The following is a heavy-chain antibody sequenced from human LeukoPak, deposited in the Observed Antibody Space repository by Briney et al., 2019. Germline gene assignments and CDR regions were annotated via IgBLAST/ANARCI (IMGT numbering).Heavy chain of an antibody. J-gene: IGHJ4*02. V-gene: IGHV3-30-3*01. Sequence: GGSLRLSCAASGFTFSSYAMHWVRQAPGKGLEWVAVISYDGSNKYYADSVKGRFTISRDNSKNTLYLQMSSLRAEDTAVYYCARVERAGYYYDSSGYGSLNYWGQGTLVTVSS. CDR3: ARVERAGYYYDSSGYGSLNY. CDR2: ISYDGSNK. D-gene: IGHD3-22*01. CDR1: GFTFSSYA.